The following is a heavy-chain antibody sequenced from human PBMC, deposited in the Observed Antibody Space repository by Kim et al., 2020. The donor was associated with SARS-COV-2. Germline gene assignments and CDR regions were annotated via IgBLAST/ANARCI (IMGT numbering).Heavy chain of an antibody. CDR2: LSSGADIA. D-gene: IGHD2-2*01. Sequence: GGSLRLSCEASGFTFSSYAMNWVRQAPGKGLEWVSFLSSGADIAQYTDSVKGRFTVSRDNSKNTLYLQMHNLRADDTALYFCARDRVTVFLRSKYQLPNEASDIWGQGTMVTVSS. CDR1: GFTFSSYA. J-gene: IGHJ3*02. CDR3: ARDRVTVFLRSKYQLPNEASDI. V-gene: IGHV3-23*01.